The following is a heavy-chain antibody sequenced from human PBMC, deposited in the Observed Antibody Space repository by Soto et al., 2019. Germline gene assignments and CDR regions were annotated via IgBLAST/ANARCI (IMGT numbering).Heavy chain of an antibody. J-gene: IGHJ4*02. V-gene: IGHV3-33*01. Sequence: QVQLVESGGGVVQPGRSLRLSCAASGFTFSSYGMHWVRQAPGKGLEWVAVIWYDGSNKYYADSVKGRFTISRDNSKNTLYLQMNSLRAEDTAVYYCASAYLVVPHRVIDYWGQGTLVTVSS. CDR2: IWYDGSNK. CDR1: GFTFSSYG. D-gene: IGHD2-2*01. CDR3: ASAYLVVPHRVIDY.